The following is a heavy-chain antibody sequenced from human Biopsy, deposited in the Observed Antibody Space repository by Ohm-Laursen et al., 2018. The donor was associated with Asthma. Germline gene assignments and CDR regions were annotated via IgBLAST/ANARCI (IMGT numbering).Heavy chain of an antibody. CDR3: ARDRGLQTLRVDP. Sequence: AASVKVSCKASGYTFTGYYMHWVRQAPGQGLEWMGRINPNSGGTNYAQKLQGRVTMTTDTSTSTAYMGLRSLRSDDTAVYYCARDRGLQTLRVDPWGQGTLVTVSS. CDR1: GYTFTGYY. V-gene: IGHV1-2*06. D-gene: IGHD4-11*01. J-gene: IGHJ5*02. CDR2: INPNSGGT.